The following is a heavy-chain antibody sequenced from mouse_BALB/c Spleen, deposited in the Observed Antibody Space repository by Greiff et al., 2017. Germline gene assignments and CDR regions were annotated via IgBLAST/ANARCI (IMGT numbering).Heavy chain of an antibody. V-gene: IGHV1S56*01. D-gene: IGHD2-3*01. CDR3: ARSDYDGYSAY. Sequence: QVQLKESGPELVKPGASVRISCKASGYTFTSYYIHWVKQRPGQGLEWIGWIYPGNVNTKYNEKFKGKATLTADKSSSTAYMQLSSLTSEDSAVYFCARSDYDGYSAYWGQGTLVTVSA. CDR1: GYTFTSYY. CDR2: IYPGNVNT. J-gene: IGHJ3*01.